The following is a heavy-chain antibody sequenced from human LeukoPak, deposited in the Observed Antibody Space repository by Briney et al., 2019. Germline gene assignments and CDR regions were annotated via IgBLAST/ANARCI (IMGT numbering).Heavy chain of an antibody. Sequence: GGSLRLSCAASGFTFSSYAMSWVRQAPGKGLEWVSAISGSGGSTYYADSVKGRFTISRDNSKNTLYLQMNSLRAEDTAVYYCAKGKAGFWSGEYYYYMDVWGKGTTVTVSS. J-gene: IGHJ6*03. CDR2: ISGSGGST. D-gene: IGHD3-3*01. CDR3: AKGKAGFWSGEYYYYMDV. V-gene: IGHV3-23*01. CDR1: GFTFSSYA.